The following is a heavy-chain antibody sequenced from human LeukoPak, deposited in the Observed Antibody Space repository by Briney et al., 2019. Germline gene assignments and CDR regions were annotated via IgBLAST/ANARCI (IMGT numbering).Heavy chain of an antibody. CDR3: ARLTMVRGVIYGTDWYFDL. Sequence: SETLSLTCTVSGGSISSYYWSWIRQPAGKGLEWIGRIYTSGSTNYNPSLKSRVTISVDTSKNQFSLKLSSVTAADTAVYYCARLTMVRGVIYGTDWYFDLWGRGTLVTVSS. D-gene: IGHD3-10*01. J-gene: IGHJ2*01. CDR1: GGSISSYY. V-gene: IGHV4-4*07. CDR2: IYTSGST.